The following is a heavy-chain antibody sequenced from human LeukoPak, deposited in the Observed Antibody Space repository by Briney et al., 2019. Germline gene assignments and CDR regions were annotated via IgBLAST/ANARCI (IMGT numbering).Heavy chain of an antibody. Sequence: GGSLRLPCAASGFTFSSYSMNWVRQAPGKGLEWVSSISSSSSDIYYADSVKGRFTISRDNAKNSLYLQMNSLRAEDTAVYYCARDSPEGWLLLFDYWGQGTLVTVSS. CDR2: ISSSSSDI. D-gene: IGHD5-24*01. CDR1: GFTFSSYS. CDR3: ARDSPEGWLLLFDY. V-gene: IGHV3-21*01. J-gene: IGHJ4*02.